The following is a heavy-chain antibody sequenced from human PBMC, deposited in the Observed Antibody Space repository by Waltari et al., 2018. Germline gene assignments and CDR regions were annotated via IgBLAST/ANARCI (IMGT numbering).Heavy chain of an antibody. CDR2: INHSGST. J-gene: IGHJ1*01. CDR1: GGSFSGYY. D-gene: IGHD2-15*01. Sequence: QVQLQQWGAGLLKPSETLSLTCAVYGGSFSGYYWSWIRQPPGKGLEWLGEINHSGSTNYNPSLKSRVTIAVDTSKNQFSLKLSSVTAADTAVYYCARPRRLCSGGSCYGYFQHWGQGTLVTVSS. CDR3: ARPRRLCSGGSCYGYFQH. V-gene: IGHV4-34*01.